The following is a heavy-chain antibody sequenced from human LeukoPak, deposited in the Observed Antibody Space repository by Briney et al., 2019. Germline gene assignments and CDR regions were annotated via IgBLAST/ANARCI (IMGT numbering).Heavy chain of an antibody. CDR3: TREASGSSDY. V-gene: IGHV3-74*01. J-gene: IGHJ4*02. D-gene: IGHD3-22*01. CDR1: GFTFTNYW. CDR2: VNSDGSST. Sequence: PGGSLRLSCAASGFTFTNYWMHWVRQAPGKGLVWVSRVNSDGSSTGYADSVKGRFTISRDNAKNTLYLQLNSLIAEDTALYYCTREASGSSDYWGQGTLVTVSS.